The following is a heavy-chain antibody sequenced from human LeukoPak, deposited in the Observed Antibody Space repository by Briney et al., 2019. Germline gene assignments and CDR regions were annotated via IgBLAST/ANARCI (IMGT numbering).Heavy chain of an antibody. CDR3: AIYGSGSYLPVKSWFDP. Sequence: GGSLRLSCAASGFTFSSYSMNWVRQAPGKGLEWVSYISSSSSTIYYADSVKGRFTISRDNAKNSLYLQMNSLRAEDTAVYYCAIYGSGSYLPVKSWFDPWGQGTLVTVSS. V-gene: IGHV3-48*01. CDR2: ISSSSSTI. J-gene: IGHJ5*02. D-gene: IGHD3-10*01. CDR1: GFTFSSYS.